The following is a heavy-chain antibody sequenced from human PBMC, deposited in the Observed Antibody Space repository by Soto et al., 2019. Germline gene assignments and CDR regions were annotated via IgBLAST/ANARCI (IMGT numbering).Heavy chain of an antibody. CDR2: MSHSGGT. CDR3: ARVERGTATTVVDAFDI. J-gene: IGHJ3*02. Sequence: QVQLQQWGAGLLKPSETLSLTCAVYGGFVSSGSYYWSWIRQPPGKGLEWIGEMSHSGGTHFNPSLKSRVNISVDTYKNQFSLKMSSVTDADTALYYCARVERGTATTVVDAFDIWGPGTMVTVSS. D-gene: IGHD1-1*01. V-gene: IGHV4-34*01. CDR1: GGFVSSGSYY.